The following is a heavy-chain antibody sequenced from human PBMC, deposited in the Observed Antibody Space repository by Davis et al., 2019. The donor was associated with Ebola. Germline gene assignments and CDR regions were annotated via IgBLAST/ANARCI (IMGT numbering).Heavy chain of an antibody. CDR3: ARGSGWPKGRDYYYGMDV. CDR2: INHSGST. V-gene: IGHV4-34*01. Sequence: PSETLSLTCAVYGGSLSGYYWSWIRQPPGKGLEWIGEINHSGSTNYKPSLKSRLTISVDTSKNQFSLKLSSVTAADTAVYYCARGSGWPKGRDYYYGMDVWGQGTTVTVSS. CDR1: GGSLSGYY. D-gene: IGHD6-19*01. J-gene: IGHJ6*02.